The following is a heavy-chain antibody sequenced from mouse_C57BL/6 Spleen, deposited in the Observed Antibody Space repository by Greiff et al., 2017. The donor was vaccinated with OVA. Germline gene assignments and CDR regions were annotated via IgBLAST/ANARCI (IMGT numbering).Heavy chain of an antibody. CDR2: IYPSDSET. V-gene: IGHV1-61*01. D-gene: IGHD1-1*01. CDR1: GYTFTSYW. Sequence: QVQLKESGAELVRPGSSVKLSCKASGYTFTSYWMDWVKQRPGQGLEWIGNIYPSDSETHYNQKFKDKATLTVDKSSSTAYMQLSSLTSEDSAVYYCARLYYGSSYYYAMDYWGQGTSVTVSS. CDR3: ARLYYGSSYYYAMDY. J-gene: IGHJ4*01.